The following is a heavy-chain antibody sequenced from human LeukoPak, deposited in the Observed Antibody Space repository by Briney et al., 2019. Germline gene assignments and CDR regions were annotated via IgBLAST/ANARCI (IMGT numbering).Heavy chain of an antibody. CDR3: ARDCSSTSCYIQFFDY. CDR1: GYSFTSYY. D-gene: IGHD2-2*02. V-gene: IGHV1-46*01. J-gene: IGHJ4*02. Sequence: GASVKVSYKASGYSFTSYYMHWVRQAPGQGLEWMGIINPSGGSTSYAQKFQGRVTMTRDTSTSTVYMELSSLRSEDTAVYYCARDCSSTSCYIQFFDYWGQGTLVTVSS. CDR2: INPSGGST.